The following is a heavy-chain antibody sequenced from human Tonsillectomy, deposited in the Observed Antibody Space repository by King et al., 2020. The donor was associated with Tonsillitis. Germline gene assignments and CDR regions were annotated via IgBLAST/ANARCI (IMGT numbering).Heavy chain of an antibody. CDR1: GGSINSGSYS. Sequence: VQLQESGPGLVKPSQTLSLTCTVSGGSINSGSYSWGWIRQPAGRGLEWVGRMYTSGSAHYNPPPKNRATLSVDTSKNQFSLKLSSVTAADTAIYYCASRASTDYWGQGVLVTVSS. D-gene: IGHD2-21*01. CDR3: ASRASTDY. CDR2: MYTSGSA. J-gene: IGHJ4*02. V-gene: IGHV4-61*02.